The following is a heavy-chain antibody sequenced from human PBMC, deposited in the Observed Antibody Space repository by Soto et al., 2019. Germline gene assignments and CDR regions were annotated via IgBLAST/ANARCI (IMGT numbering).Heavy chain of an antibody. D-gene: IGHD6-13*01. V-gene: IGHV1-69*01. J-gene: IGHJ4*02. CDR3: ASPDSSYSSSRWPLDY. CDR2: IIPIFGTA. Sequence: QVQLVQSGAEVKKPGSSVKVSCTASGGTFSSYAISWVRQAPGQGLEWMGGIIPIFGTANYAQKFQGRVTITADESTSTAYMELSSLRSEDTAVYYCASPDSSYSSSRWPLDYWGQGTLVTVSS. CDR1: GGTFSSYA.